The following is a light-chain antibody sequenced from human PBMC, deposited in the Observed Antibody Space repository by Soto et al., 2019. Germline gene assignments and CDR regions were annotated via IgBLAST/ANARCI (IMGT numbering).Light chain of an antibody. CDR3: ASYTRTTTLV. V-gene: IGLV2-14*01. J-gene: IGLJ2*01. CDR2: DVN. Sequence: QSALTQPASVSGSPGQSITISCTGTISDIGGYNFISWYQHHPGKAPKLVIYDVNNRPSGISYRFPGSKSGNTASLTISGLQAEDEADYYCASYTRTTTLVFGGGTKLTVL. CDR1: ISDIGGYNF.